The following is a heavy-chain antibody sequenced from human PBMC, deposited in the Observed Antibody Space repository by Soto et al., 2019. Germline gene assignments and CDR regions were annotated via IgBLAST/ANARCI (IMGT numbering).Heavy chain of an antibody. V-gene: IGHV1-2*04. J-gene: IGHJ3*02. CDR2: INPNSGGT. D-gene: IGHD3-10*01. Sequence: ASVKVSCKASGYTFTGYYMHWVRQAPGQGLEWMGWINPNSGGTNYAQKFQGWVTMTRDTSISTAYMELSRLRSDDTAVYYCARASMVRGVTITELRAFDIWGQGTMVTVSS. CDR1: GYTFTGYY. CDR3: ARASMVRGVTITELRAFDI.